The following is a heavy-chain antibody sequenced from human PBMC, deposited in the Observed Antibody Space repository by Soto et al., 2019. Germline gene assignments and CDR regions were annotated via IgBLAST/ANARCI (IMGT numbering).Heavy chain of an antibody. CDR1: GGSISSYY. Sequence: PETLSLTCTVSGGSISSYYWSWIRQPPGKGLEWIGYIYYSGSTNYNPSLKSRVTISVDTSKNQFSLKLSSVTAADTAVYYCARESLGAGDAFDIWGQGTMVTVSS. CDR2: IYYSGST. J-gene: IGHJ3*02. V-gene: IGHV4-59*01. CDR3: ARESLGAGDAFDI. D-gene: IGHD1-26*01.